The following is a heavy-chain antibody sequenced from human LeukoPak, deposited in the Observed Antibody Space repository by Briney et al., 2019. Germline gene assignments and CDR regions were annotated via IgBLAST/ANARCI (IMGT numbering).Heavy chain of an antibody. Sequence: ASVTVSCKASGYTCTGYYMHWVRHAPGQGLEWMGWINPNSGGTNYAQKFQGRVTMTRDTSISTAYMELSRLRSDDTAVYYCASGVWYSSSWYTSDYWGQGTLVTVSS. V-gene: IGHV1-2*02. CDR1: GYTCTGYY. CDR3: ASGVWYSSSWYTSDY. D-gene: IGHD6-13*01. J-gene: IGHJ4*02. CDR2: INPNSGGT.